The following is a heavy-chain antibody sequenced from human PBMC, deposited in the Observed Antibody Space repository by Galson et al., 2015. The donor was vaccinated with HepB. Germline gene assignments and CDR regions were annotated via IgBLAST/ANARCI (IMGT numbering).Heavy chain of an antibody. J-gene: IGHJ4*02. CDR1: GFTFGSYA. Sequence: SLRLSCAASGFTFGSYAMSWVRQAPGKGLEWVSAISRTSGSTDYADSGKGRFTISRDNSKNTLYLLMNSLKASDTAMYYCARLAYCGGDCYSRVAIDYWGQGTLVTVTS. CDR3: ARLAYCGGDCYSRVAIDY. D-gene: IGHD2-21*02. CDR2: ISRTSGST. V-gene: IGHV3-23*01.